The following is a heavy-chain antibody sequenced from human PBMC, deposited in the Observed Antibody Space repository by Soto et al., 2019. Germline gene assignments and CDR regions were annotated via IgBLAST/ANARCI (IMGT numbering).Heavy chain of an antibody. CDR1: GGSISSSSYY. J-gene: IGHJ4*02. Sequence: PSETLSLTCTVSGGSISSSSYYWGWIRQPPGKGLEWIVSIYYSGSTYYNPSLKSRVTISVDTSKNQFSLKLSSVTAADTAVYYCAISPHPRDYAFWSGYKYYFDYWGQGTLVTVSS. D-gene: IGHD3-3*01. V-gene: IGHV4-39*01. CDR2: IYYSGST. CDR3: AISPHPRDYAFWSGYKYYFDY.